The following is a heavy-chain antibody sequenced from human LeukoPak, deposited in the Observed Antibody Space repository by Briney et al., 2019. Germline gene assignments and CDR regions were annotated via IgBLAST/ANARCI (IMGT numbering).Heavy chain of an antibody. Sequence: GGSLRLSCTASGFTFSSYGMEWVRRAPGKGLEWVAVVSYDGSNKYYADSVRGRFTISRDNSKNTLYLQMNSLRVEDTAVYHCARDNTSWFDYWGHGTLVTVPS. CDR2: VSYDGSNK. CDR3: ARDNTSWFDY. D-gene: IGHD2-2*01. CDR1: GFTFSSYG. V-gene: IGHV3-30*03. J-gene: IGHJ4*01.